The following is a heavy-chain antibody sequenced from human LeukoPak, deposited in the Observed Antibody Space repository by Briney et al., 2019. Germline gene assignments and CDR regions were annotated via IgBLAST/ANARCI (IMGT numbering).Heavy chain of an antibody. J-gene: IGHJ2*01. CDR2: IYIGGST. V-gene: IGHV3-66*04. D-gene: IGHD6-13*01. CDR3: ARLHLYSSSWTSGWRYWYFDL. CDR1: GFTVLSNY. Sequence: PGGSLRLSCAAPGFTVLSNYKSWGRQPLGKGLEWVSVIYIGGSTYYADSVKGRFTIYRENSKSTLYVQMNSLRGEDTEVYYCARLHLYSSSWTSGWRYWYFDLWGRGTLVTVSS.